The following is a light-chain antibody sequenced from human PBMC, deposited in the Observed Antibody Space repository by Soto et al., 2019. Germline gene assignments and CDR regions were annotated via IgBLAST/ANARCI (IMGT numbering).Light chain of an antibody. CDR2: DTS. Sequence: QAVVTQEPSLTVSPGGTVTLTCGSSTGAVTSGHYPYWFQQKPGQAPRTLIYDTSNKHSWTPARFSGSLLGGKAALTLSGAQPEDEADYYCLLSYNGIGARVFGGGTKLTVL. J-gene: IGLJ3*02. CDR1: TGAVTSGHY. V-gene: IGLV7-46*01. CDR3: LLSYNGIGARV.